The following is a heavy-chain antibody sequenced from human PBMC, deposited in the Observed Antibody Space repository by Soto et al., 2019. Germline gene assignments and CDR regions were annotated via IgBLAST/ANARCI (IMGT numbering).Heavy chain of an antibody. CDR2: SIPIFGTA. J-gene: IGHJ5*02. V-gene: IGHV1-69*13. Sequence: SVKVSCKASGGTFSSYAISWVRQAPGQGLEWMGGSIPIFGTANYAQKFQGRVTITADESTSTAYMELSSLRSEDTAVYYCARDSSVAGTRKKYNWFDPWGQGTLVTVSS. CDR3: ARDSSVAGTRKKYNWFDP. D-gene: IGHD6-19*01. CDR1: GGTFSSYA.